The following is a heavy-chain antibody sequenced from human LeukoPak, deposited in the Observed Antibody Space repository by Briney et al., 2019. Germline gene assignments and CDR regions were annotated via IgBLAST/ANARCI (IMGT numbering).Heavy chain of an antibody. Sequence: GSLILSCAASGFTFSNYWMHWVRQAPGKGLEWVSSISSSSSYIYYADSVKGRFTISRDNAKNSLYLQMNSLRAEDTAVYYCARDPAYSGSYYRFDYWGQGTLVTVSS. CDR3: ARDPAYSGSYYRFDY. CDR1: GFTFSNYW. D-gene: IGHD1-26*01. CDR2: ISSSSSYI. J-gene: IGHJ4*02. V-gene: IGHV3-21*01.